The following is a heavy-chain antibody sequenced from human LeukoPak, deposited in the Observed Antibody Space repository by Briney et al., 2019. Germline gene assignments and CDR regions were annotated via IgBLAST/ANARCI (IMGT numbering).Heavy chain of an antibody. CDR1: GFTFSSYG. CDR3: AKDIGAAGTDF. D-gene: IGHD6-13*01. V-gene: IGHV3-33*06. J-gene: IGHJ4*02. CDR2: IWYDGSNK. Sequence: GGSLRLSCAASGFTFSSYGMHWVRQAPGKGLEWVAVIWYDGSNKYYADSVKGRFTISRDNSKNTLYLQMNSLRAEDTAVYYCAKDIGAAGTDFRGQGTLVTVSS.